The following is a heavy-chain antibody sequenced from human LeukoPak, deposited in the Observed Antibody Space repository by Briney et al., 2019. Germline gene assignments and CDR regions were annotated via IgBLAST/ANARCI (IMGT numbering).Heavy chain of an antibody. CDR1: GYTFTSYD. J-gene: IGHJ4*02. CDR3: ARVVEYSSGFDY. D-gene: IGHD6-19*01. CDR2: MNPNSGNT. Sequence: ASVKVSCKASGYTFTSYDINWVRQATGQGLEWMGWMNPNSGNTGYAQKFQGRVTMTRNTSISTAYMELSSLRSEDTAVYYCARVVEYSSGFDYWDQGTLVTVSS. V-gene: IGHV1-8*01.